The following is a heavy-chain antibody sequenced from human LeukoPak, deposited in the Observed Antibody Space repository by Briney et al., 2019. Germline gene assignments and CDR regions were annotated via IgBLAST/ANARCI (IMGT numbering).Heavy chain of an antibody. Sequence: AGGSLRLSCTAFGITFGDYAMSWVRQAPGKGLEWVGFIRSKAYGGTTEYAASVAGRFTISRDDSKSIAYLQMNSLKTEDTAVYYCTRGGRFSDYWGQGTLVTVSS. V-gene: IGHV3-49*04. CDR3: TRGGRFSDY. J-gene: IGHJ4*02. CDR1: GITFGDYA. CDR2: IRSKAYGGTT. D-gene: IGHD3-3*01.